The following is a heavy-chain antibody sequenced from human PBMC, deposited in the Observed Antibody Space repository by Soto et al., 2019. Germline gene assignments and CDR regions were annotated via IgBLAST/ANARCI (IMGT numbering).Heavy chain of an antibody. D-gene: IGHD2-2*01. J-gene: IGHJ4*02. CDR2: IIAYNGKT. Sequence: QVQLVQSGAEVKKPGASVKVSCKASGYTFTSYGISWVRQAPGQGLEWMGWIIAYNGKTNYAQKLQGRVTITTDTSTSTAYMELRSLRSDDTAVYYCASITMGAAAAAAHDYWGQGTLVTVSS. CDR1: GYTFTSYG. V-gene: IGHV1-18*01. CDR3: ASITMGAAAAAAHDY.